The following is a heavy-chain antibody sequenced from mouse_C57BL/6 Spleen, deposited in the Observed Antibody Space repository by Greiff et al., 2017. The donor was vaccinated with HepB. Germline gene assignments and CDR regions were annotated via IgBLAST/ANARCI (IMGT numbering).Heavy chain of an antibody. V-gene: IGHV1-81*01. CDR2: IYPRSGNT. Sequence: QVQLQQSGAELARPGASVKLSCKASGYTFTSYGISWVKQRTGQGLEWIGEIYPRSGNTYYNEKFKGKATLTADKSSSTAYMELRSLTSEASAVYFCARGDSSGYVAWFAYWGQGTLVTVSA. CDR1: GYTFTSYG. CDR3: ARGDSSGYVAWFAY. D-gene: IGHD3-2*02. J-gene: IGHJ3*01.